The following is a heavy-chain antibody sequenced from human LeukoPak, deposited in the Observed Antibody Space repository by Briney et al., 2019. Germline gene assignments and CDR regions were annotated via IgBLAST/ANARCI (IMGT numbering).Heavy chain of an antibody. V-gene: IGHV4-31*03. CDR3: AGGIQLWPRIGPGYYYGMDV. J-gene: IGHJ6*02. CDR2: IYYSGST. CDR1: GGSISSGGYY. Sequence: SETLSLTCTVSGGSISSGGYYWSWIRQHPGKGLEWIGYIYYSGSTYYNPSLKSRVTISVDTSKNQFSLKLSSVTAADTAVYYCAGGIQLWPRIGPGYYYGMDVWGQGTTVTVSS. D-gene: IGHD5-18*01.